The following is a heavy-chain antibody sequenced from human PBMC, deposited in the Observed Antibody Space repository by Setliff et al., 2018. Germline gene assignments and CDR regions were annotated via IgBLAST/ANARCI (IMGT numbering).Heavy chain of an antibody. V-gene: IGHV4-61*09. Sequence: SETLSLTCTVSGGSISSAPYYWSWIRQPAGKGPEWIGHIYTSWSSNYNPSLKSRVTMSIDTSKNQFSLNLSSVTAADTALYYCAIGGGYCDFFDCFPFDNWGQGFLVTVSS. CDR2: IYTSWSS. CDR1: GGSISSAPYY. J-gene: IGHJ4*02. D-gene: IGHD3-16*01. CDR3: AIGGGYCDFFDCFPFDN.